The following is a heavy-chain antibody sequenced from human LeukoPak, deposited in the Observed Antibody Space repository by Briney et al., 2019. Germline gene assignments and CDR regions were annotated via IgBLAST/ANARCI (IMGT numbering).Heavy chain of an antibody. CDR1: EGTFSSYA. Sequence: GSSVKVSCKASEGTFSSYAISWVRQAPGQGLEWMGRIIPILGIANYAQKFQGRVTITADKSTSTAYMELSSLRSEDTAVYYCARDYSMVTYNWFDPWGQGTLVTVSS. J-gene: IGHJ5*02. D-gene: IGHD5-18*01. CDR3: ARDYSMVTYNWFDP. CDR2: IIPILGIA. V-gene: IGHV1-69*04.